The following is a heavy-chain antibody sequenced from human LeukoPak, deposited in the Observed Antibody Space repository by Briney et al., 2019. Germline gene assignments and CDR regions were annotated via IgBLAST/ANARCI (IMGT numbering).Heavy chain of an antibody. CDR3: ANSRGHGSGNL. V-gene: IGHV3-23*01. CDR2: ISGSGGST. CDR1: GFTFSSYA. J-gene: IGHJ5*02. D-gene: IGHD3-10*01. Sequence: GGSLRLSCAASGFTFSSYAMSWVRQAPGKGLEWVSAISGSGGSTYYADSVKGRFTISRDNSKNTLYLQMNSLRAEDTAVYYCANSRGHGSGNLWGQGTLVTVSS.